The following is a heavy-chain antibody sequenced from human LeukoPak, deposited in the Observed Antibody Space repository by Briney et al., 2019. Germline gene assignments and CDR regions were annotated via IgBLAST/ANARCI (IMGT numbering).Heavy chain of an antibody. CDR1: GGSISSSSYY. J-gene: IGHJ4*02. Sequence: PSGTLSLTCTVSGGSISSSSYYWGWIRQPPGKGLEWIGSIYYSGSTYYNPSLKSRVTISVDTSKNQFSLKLSSVTAADTAVYYCARMKYSGSYWDYWGQGTLVTVSS. D-gene: IGHD1-26*01. CDR3: ARMKYSGSYWDY. V-gene: IGHV4-39*01. CDR2: IYYSGST.